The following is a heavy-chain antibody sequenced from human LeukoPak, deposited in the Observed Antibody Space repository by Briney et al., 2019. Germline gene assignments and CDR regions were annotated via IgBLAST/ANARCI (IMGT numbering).Heavy chain of an antibody. CDR1: GVSISSYH. CDR2: IYYSGST. V-gene: IGHV4-39*07. CDR3: ASNYDYVWGSYRDY. Sequence: PSETLSLTCTVSGVSISSYHWGWIRQPPGKGLEWIGSIYYSGSTYYNPSLKSRVTISVDTSKNQFSLKLSSVTAADTAVYYCASNYDYVWGSYRDYWGQGTLVTVSS. D-gene: IGHD3-16*02. J-gene: IGHJ4*02.